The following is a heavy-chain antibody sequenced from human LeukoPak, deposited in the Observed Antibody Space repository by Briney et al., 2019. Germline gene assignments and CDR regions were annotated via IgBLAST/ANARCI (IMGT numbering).Heavy chain of an antibody. CDR3: ARDKPYCGGDCGVSGNWFDP. Sequence: ASVKVSCKASGYTFTSYYMHWVRQAPGKGLEWMGIINPSGGSTSYAQKFQGRVTMTRDMPTSTVYMELSSLRSEDTAVYYCARDKPYCGGDCGVSGNWFDPWGQGTLVTVSS. V-gene: IGHV1-46*01. J-gene: IGHJ5*02. CDR1: GYTFTSYY. CDR2: INPSGGST. D-gene: IGHD2-21*02.